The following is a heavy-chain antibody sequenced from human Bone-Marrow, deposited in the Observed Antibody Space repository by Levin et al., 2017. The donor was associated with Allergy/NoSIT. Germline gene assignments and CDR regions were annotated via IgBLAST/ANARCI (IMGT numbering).Heavy chain of an antibody. D-gene: IGHD3-10*01. CDR3: ARARESGRYSCFDY. J-gene: IGHJ4*02. CDR1: GFTFSDYY. V-gene: IGHV3-11*03. Sequence: PGGSLRLSCAASGFTFSDYYISWIRQAPGKGLEWVSYTSGSRAFTTYADSVKGRFTISRDNAKNSLYLEMNSLTAEDTAVYYCARARESGRYSCFDYWGQGTLVTVSS. CDR2: TSGSRAFT.